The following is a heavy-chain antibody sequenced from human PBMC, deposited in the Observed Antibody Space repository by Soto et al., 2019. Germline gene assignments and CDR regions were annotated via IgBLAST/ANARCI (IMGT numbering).Heavy chain of an antibody. V-gene: IGHV1-46*01. CDR3: ARDLELDSSSSGYYYYGMDV. J-gene: IGHJ6*02. Sequence: GASVKVSCKASGYTFTSYYMHWVRQAPGQGLEWMGIINSSGGSTSYAQKFQGRVTMTRDTSTSTVYMELSSLRSEDTAVYYCARDLELDSSSSGYYYYGMDVWGQGTTVTVSS. CDR2: INSSGGST. CDR1: GYTFTSYY. D-gene: IGHD6-6*01.